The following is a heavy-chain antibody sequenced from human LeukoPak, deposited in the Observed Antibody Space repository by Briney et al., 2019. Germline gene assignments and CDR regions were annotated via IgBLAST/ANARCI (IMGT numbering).Heavy chain of an antibody. CDR2: ISSSNDYI. V-gene: IGHV3-21*01. CDR3: VRIPNSAGFPNWFDP. J-gene: IGHJ5*02. CDR1: GFTFSSST. Sequence: KPGGSLRLSCAASGFTFSSSTMNWVRQAPGKGLDWVSSISSSNDYIYYADSVKGRFTISRDNAKNSMYLQMNSLRAEDTAVYYCVRIPNSAGFPNWFDPWGQGTLVTVSS. D-gene: IGHD2/OR15-2a*01.